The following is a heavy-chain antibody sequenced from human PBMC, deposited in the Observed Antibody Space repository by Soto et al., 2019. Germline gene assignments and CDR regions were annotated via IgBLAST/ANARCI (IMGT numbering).Heavy chain of an antibody. CDR1: GFTFDDYA. Sequence: EVQLVESGGGLVQPGRSLRLSCAASGFTFDDYAMHWVRQAPGKGLEWVSGISWNSGSIGYADSVKGRFTISRDNAKNXLYLQMNSLRAEDTALYYCAKGSKETVTTPEYPDYWGQGTLVTVSS. D-gene: IGHD4-4*01. J-gene: IGHJ4*02. CDR2: ISWNSGSI. V-gene: IGHV3-9*01. CDR3: AKGSKETVTTPEYPDY.